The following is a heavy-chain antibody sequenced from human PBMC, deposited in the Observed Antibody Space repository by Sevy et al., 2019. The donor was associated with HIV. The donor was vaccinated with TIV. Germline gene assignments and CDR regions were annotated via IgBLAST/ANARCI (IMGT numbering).Heavy chain of an antibody. D-gene: IGHD5-12*01. CDR3: ARDPGGGYEGLTSYFDY. Sequence: GGSLRLSCAASGFTFSSYAMHWVRQAPGKGLEWVAVISYDGSNKYYADSVKGRFTISRDNSKNTQYLQMNSLRAEDTAVYYCARDPGGGYEGLTSYFDYWGQGTLVTVSS. V-gene: IGHV3-30-3*01. CDR1: GFTFSSYA. CDR2: ISYDGSNK. J-gene: IGHJ4*02.